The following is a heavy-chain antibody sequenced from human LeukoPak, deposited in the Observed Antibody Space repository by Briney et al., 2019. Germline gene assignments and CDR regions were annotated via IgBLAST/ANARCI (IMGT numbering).Heavy chain of an antibody. J-gene: IGHJ5*02. CDR2: IYTSGST. V-gene: IGHV4-61*02. CDR1: GGSISSGSYY. CDR3: ARGTDIVVVPAARVPLRFDP. D-gene: IGHD2-2*01. Sequence: PSETLSLTCTVSGGSISSGSYYWSWIRQPAGKGLEWIGRIYTSGSTNYNPSLKSRVTISVDTSKNQFSLKLSSVTAADTAVYYCARGTDIVVVPAARVPLRFDPWGQGTLVTVSS.